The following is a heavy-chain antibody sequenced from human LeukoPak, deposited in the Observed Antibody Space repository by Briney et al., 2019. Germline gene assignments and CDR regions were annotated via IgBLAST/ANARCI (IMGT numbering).Heavy chain of an antibody. V-gene: IGHV3-74*01. CDR1: GFTFSNYW. Sequence: PGGSLRLSCAASGFTFSNYWMHWVRQAPGKGLVWVSRINSDGINTSYADSVKGRFTISRDNATNALNLQMNSLRAEDTAVYYCARDLGQYYDTSDNWFDPWGQGTLVTVSS. D-gene: IGHD3-22*01. J-gene: IGHJ5*02. CDR3: ARDLGQYYDTSDNWFDP. CDR2: INSDGINT.